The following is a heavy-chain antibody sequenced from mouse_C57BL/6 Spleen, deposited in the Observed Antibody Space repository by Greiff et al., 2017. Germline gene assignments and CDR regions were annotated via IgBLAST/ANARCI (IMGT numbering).Heavy chain of an antibody. V-gene: IGHV1-64*01. Sequence: QVQLQQPGAELVKPGASVKLSCKASGYTFPSYWMHWVKQRPGQGLEWIGMIHPNSGSTNYNEKFKSKATLTVDKSSSTAYMQLSILTAEDSAVYYCARCELSTVVVGENAMDYWGQGTSVTVSS. D-gene: IGHD1-1*01. J-gene: IGHJ4*01. CDR1: GYTFPSYW. CDR2: IHPNSGST. CDR3: ARCELSTVVVGENAMDY.